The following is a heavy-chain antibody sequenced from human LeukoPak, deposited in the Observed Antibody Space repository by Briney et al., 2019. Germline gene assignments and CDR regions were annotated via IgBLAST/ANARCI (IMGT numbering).Heavy chain of an antibody. D-gene: IGHD6-13*01. CDR1: GYTFTSYG. Sequence: ASVKVSCKASGYTFTSYGISWVRQAPGQGLEWMGWIGAYNGNTNYAQKLQGRVTMTTDTSTSTAYMELRSLRSDDTAVYYCARDSGSSWYGTYYYYYMDVWGKGTTVTISS. J-gene: IGHJ6*03. CDR2: IGAYNGNT. V-gene: IGHV1-18*01. CDR3: ARDSGSSWYGTYYYYYMDV.